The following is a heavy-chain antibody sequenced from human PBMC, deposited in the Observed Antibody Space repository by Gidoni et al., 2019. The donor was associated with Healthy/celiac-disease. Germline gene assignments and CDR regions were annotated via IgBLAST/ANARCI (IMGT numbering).Heavy chain of an antibody. D-gene: IGHD5-12*01. V-gene: IGHV3-30*04. CDR1: GCTFSSYA. J-gene: IGHJ6*02. CDR2: ISYDGSNK. CDR3: ARVGYSGYEYYYYYGMDV. Sequence: QVQLVESGGGVVQPGRSRRLSCAASGCTFSSYAMHWVRQAPGTGLEWVAVISYDGSNKYYADSVKGRFTISRDNSKNTLYLQMNSLRAEGTAVYYCARVGYSGYEYYYYYGMDVWGQGTTVTVSS.